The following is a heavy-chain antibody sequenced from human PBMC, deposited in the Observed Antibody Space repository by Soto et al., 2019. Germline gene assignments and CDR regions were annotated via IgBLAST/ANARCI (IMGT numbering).Heavy chain of an antibody. Sequence: PSETLSLTCTVSGGSISSYYWSWIRQPPGKGLEWIGYIYYSGSTNYNPSLKSRVTISVDTSKNQFSLKLSSVTAADTAVYYCARRRDYLMDFDYYYGMDVWGQGTTVTVSS. D-gene: IGHD4-17*01. J-gene: IGHJ6*02. CDR3: ARRRDYLMDFDYYYGMDV. V-gene: IGHV4-59*01. CDR1: GGSISSYY. CDR2: IYYSGST.